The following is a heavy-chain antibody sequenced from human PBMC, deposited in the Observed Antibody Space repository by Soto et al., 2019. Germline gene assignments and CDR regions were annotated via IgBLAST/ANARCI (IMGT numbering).Heavy chain of an antibody. CDR2: VRDTGST. CDR1: GGSMNIYY. V-gene: IGHV4-59*01. J-gene: IGHJ5*02. Sequence: QVQLQESGPGQVKPSETLSLTCTVSGGSMNIYYWTWIRQPPGKGLEWIGYVRDTGSTNYNPSLNPTVTSALAPSRTPSSLPLSSVHAADTAVYFCARYSPPKKTSDSTPGWFDPWGQGTLVAVSS. CDR3: ARYSPPKKTSDSTPGWFDP. D-gene: IGHD3-22*01.